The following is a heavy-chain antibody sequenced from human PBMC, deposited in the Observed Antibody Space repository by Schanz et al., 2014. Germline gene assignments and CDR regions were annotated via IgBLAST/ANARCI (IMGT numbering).Heavy chain of an antibody. CDR2: IYNGGGGRT. J-gene: IGHJ4*02. CDR3: AKERDITGWNHGDY. V-gene: IGHV3-66*03. CDR1: GYTVSSNY. D-gene: IGHD6-19*01. Sequence: EVQLVESGGGLIQPGGSLRLSCAASGYTVSSNYMSWVRQAPGKGLEWVSVIYNGGGGRTYYADSVKGRFTISSDNSRNTLFLQMESLRTEDTAVYHCAKERDITGWNHGDYWGQGTLVTVSS.